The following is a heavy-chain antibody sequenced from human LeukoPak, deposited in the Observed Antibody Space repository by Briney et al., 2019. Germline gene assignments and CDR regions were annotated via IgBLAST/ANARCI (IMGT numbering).Heavy chain of an antibody. CDR2: IIPIFGTA. V-gene: IGHV1-69*13. D-gene: IGHD2-2*01. J-gene: IGHJ6*03. CDR3: ARGVGTYCSSTSCGPLGSPDYYYYYMDV. Sequence: SVKVSCKASGYTFTSYGISWVRQAPGQGLEWMGGIIPIFGTANYAQKFQGRVTITADESTSTAYMELSSLRSEDTAVYYCARGVGTYCSSTSCGPLGSPDYYYYYMDVWGKGTTVTVSS. CDR1: GYTFTSYG.